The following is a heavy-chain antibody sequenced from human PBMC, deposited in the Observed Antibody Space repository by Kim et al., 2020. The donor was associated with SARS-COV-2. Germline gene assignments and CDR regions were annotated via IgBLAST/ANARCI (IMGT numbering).Heavy chain of an antibody. J-gene: IGHJ6*02. CDR2: IIPIFGTA. V-gene: IGHV1-69*13. CDR1: GGTFSSYA. Sequence: SVKVSCKASGGTFSSYAISWVRQAPGQGLEWMGGIIPIFGTANYAQKFKGRVTITADESTSTAYMELSSLRSEDTAVYYCARAEYSNFDLYGYYYYYYGMDVWGQGTTVTVSS. D-gene: IGHD4-4*01. CDR3: ARAEYSNFDLYGYYYYYYGMDV.